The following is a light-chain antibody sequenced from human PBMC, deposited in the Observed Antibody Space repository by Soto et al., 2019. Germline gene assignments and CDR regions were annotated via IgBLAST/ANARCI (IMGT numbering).Light chain of an antibody. Sequence: QSVLTEPPSASGSPGQSVTMSCTGTSSDVGGYNYVSWYQQHPGKAPKLMIYEVSKRPSGVPDRFSGSKSGNTASLTVSGLQAEDEAGYYCSSYAGSNNVFGTGTKVTVL. V-gene: IGLV2-8*01. CDR2: EVS. CDR3: SSYAGSNNV. CDR1: SSDVGGYNY. J-gene: IGLJ1*01.